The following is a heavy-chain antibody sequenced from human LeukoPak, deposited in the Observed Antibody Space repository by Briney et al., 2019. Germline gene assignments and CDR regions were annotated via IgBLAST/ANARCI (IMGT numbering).Heavy chain of an antibody. V-gene: IGHV3-49*04. Sequence: PGGSLRLSCTASGFTFGDYAMSWVRQAPGKGLEWVGFIRSKAYGGTTEYAASVKGRFTISRDDSKSIAYLQMNSLKTEDTAVYYCTREPIYGSNDAFDIWGQGTMVTVSS. CDR1: GFTFGDYA. J-gene: IGHJ3*02. D-gene: IGHD3-3*01. CDR3: TREPIYGSNDAFDI. CDR2: IRSKAYGGTT.